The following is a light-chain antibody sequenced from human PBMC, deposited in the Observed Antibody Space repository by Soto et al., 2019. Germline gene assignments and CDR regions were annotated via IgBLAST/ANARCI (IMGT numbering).Light chain of an antibody. Sequence: DIQMTQSPSSLSGSVGDRITITCQASQDIRNHLNWYQQKPGKAPKILIYDASNLEAGVPSRFGGSGSGTDFTFTISSLHPEDIATYYCQQYLNVLTFGGGTKVEIK. CDR2: DAS. J-gene: IGKJ4*01. CDR1: QDIRNH. CDR3: QQYLNVLT. V-gene: IGKV1-33*01.